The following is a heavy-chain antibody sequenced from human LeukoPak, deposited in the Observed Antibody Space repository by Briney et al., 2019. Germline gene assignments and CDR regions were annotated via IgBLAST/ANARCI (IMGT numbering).Heavy chain of an antibody. Sequence: GASVKVSCKASGFTFTSHDYNWVRQATGQGLEWMGWMNPNSGNTGYAQKFQGRVTMTRDTSITTVYMELSSLTSEDTAVYYCARVARGAAAADDAFDVRGQGTMVTVSS. CDR3: ARVARGAAAADDAFDV. CDR2: MNPNSGNT. J-gene: IGHJ3*01. V-gene: IGHV1-8*01. D-gene: IGHD6-13*01. CDR1: GFTFTSHD.